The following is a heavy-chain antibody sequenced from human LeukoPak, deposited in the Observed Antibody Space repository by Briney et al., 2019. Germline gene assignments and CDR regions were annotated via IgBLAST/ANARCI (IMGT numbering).Heavy chain of an antibody. CDR1: GFTFSSYS. Sequence: PGGPLRLSCAASGFTFSSYSMNWVRQAPGKGLEWVSSISSSSSYIYYADSVKGRFTISRDNAKNSLYLQMNSLRAEDTAVYYCARGPHSYGHYFDYWGQGTLVTVSS. D-gene: IGHD5-18*01. V-gene: IGHV3-21*01. CDR3: ARGPHSYGHYFDY. J-gene: IGHJ4*02. CDR2: ISSSSSYI.